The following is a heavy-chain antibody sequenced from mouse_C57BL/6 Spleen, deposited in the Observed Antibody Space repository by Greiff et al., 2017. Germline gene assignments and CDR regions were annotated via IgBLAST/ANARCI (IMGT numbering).Heavy chain of an antibody. CDR1: GFSLTSYG. CDR2: IWGGGST. CDR3: AKRGGHYAMDD. J-gene: IGHJ4*01. V-gene: IGHV2-9*01. Sequence: VKVVESGPGLVAPSQSLSITCTVSGFSLTSYGVDWVRQPPGKGLGWLGVIWGGGSTNYNSALMSRLSISKDNSKIQVFLKINSLQTDDTAMYYSAKRGGHYAMDDWGQGTSVTVSS.